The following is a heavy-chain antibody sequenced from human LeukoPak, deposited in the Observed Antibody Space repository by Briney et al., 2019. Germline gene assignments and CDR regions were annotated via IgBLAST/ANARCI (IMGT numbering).Heavy chain of an antibody. CDR3: AREVRTAMVMDAFDI. J-gene: IGHJ3*02. CDR1: GFTFSSYS. Sequence: GGSLRLSCAAPGFTFSSYSMNWVRQAPGKGLEWVSYISSSSSTIYYADSVKGRFTISRDNAKNSLYLQMNSLRAEDTAVYYCAREVRTAMVMDAFDIWGQGTMVTVSS. V-gene: IGHV3-48*01. CDR2: ISSSSSTI. D-gene: IGHD5-18*01.